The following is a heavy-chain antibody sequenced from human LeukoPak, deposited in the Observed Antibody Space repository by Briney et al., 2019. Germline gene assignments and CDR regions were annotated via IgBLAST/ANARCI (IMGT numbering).Heavy chain of an antibody. Sequence: GGSLTLSCAATGFRFSDYYMSWIRQAPGKGLEWVAYISSTGNSIFYADSVKGRFTISRDHAKNSLSLQLNSLRAEDTAVYYCAKGGIRYGYWFDHWGQGTLVTVSS. V-gene: IGHV3-11*01. CDR3: AKGGIRYGYWFDH. D-gene: IGHD3-10*01. CDR1: GFRFSDYY. CDR2: ISSTGNSI. J-gene: IGHJ5*02.